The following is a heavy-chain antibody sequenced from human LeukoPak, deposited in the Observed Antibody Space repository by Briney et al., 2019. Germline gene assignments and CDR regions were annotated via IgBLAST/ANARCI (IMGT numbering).Heavy chain of an antibody. CDR2: ISTNNGDT. CDR3: ARFRTGMIVVPTPYIWFDP. D-gene: IGHD3-22*01. V-gene: IGHV1-18*01. CDR1: GYTFNSDS. J-gene: IGHJ5*02. Sequence: EASVKVSCKASGYTFNSDSISWVRQAPGQGLEWMGWISTNNGDTNYAQNLKGRVSMTTDTSTSAAYIELRRLRSADTAVYYSARFRTGMIVVPTPYIWFDPWGQGTLVTVSS.